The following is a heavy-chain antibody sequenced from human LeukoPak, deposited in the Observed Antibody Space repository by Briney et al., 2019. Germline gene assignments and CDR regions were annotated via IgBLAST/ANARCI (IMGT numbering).Heavy chain of an antibody. Sequence: PSETLSLTCTVASGSISSSNYYWSWIRQPAGGGLEWIGRISTVGITNYNPSLISRVTISIDTSKNQFSLKLSSVTAADTAVYYCARDGCGGSCFHYYYYYMDVWGKGATVTISS. V-gene: IGHV4-61*02. CDR2: ISTVGIT. CDR1: SGSISSSNYY. CDR3: ARDGCGGSCFHYYYYYMDV. J-gene: IGHJ6*03. D-gene: IGHD2-15*01.